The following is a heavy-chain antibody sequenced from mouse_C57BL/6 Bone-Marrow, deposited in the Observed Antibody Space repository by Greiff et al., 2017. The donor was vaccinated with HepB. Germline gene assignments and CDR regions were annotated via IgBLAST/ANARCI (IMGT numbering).Heavy chain of an antibody. Sequence: EVKLVESGGGLVKPGGSLKLSCAASGFTFSSYTMSWVRQTPEKRLEWVATISGGGGNTYYPDSVKGRFTISRDNAKNTLYLQMSSLRYEDSALYYCARPLLTTVVDSIAYWGQGTLVTVSA. CDR3: ARPLLTTVVDSIAY. CDR1: GFTFSSYT. D-gene: IGHD1-1*01. CDR2: ISGGGGNT. J-gene: IGHJ3*01. V-gene: IGHV5-9*01.